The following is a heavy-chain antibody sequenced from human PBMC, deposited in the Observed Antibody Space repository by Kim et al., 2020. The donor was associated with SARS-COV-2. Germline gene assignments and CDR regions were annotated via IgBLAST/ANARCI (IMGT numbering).Heavy chain of an antibody. CDR1: GGSISSSSYY. J-gene: IGHJ6*02. CDR2: IYYSGST. V-gene: IGHV4-39*01. Sequence: SETLSLTCTVSGGSISSSSYYWGWIRQPPGKGLEWIGSIYYSGSTYYNPSLKSRVTISVDTSKNQFSLKLSSVTAADTAVYYCARQPDYDILTGYYPYGMDVWGQGTTVTVSS. D-gene: IGHD3-9*01. CDR3: ARQPDYDILTGYYPYGMDV.